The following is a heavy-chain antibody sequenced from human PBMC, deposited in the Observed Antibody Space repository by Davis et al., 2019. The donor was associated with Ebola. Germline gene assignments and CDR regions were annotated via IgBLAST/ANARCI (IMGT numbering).Heavy chain of an antibody. J-gene: IGHJ4*02. V-gene: IGHV3-23*01. Sequence: PGGSLRLSCAASEFTFSGYAMSWVRQAPGKGLEWVSAISGSGGSTYYAGSVKGRFTISRDNAKNTLYLQMNNLRAEDTAVYYCARGPSTGNSFTYWGQGTLVTVSS. CDR2: ISGSGGST. D-gene: IGHD4-23*01. CDR3: ARGPSTGNSFTY. CDR1: EFTFSGYA.